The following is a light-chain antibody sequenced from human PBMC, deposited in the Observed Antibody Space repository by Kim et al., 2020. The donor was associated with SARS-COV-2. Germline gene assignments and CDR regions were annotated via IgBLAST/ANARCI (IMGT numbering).Light chain of an antibody. V-gene: IGLV1-51*01. CDR2: DSD. J-gene: IGLJ3*02. CDR1: SSNIGTGH. CDR3: ATWDTGLSTGL. Sequence: GQKVTISCSGSSSNIGTGHVYWYRQLPGTAPKLLIYDSDKRPSGIPDRFSGSKSGTSATLGITGLQTGDEADYYCATWDTGLSTGLFGGGTQLTVL.